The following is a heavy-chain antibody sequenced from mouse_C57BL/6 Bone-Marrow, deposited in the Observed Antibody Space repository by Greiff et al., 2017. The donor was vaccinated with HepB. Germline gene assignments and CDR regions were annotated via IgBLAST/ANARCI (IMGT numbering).Heavy chain of an antibody. CDR1: GFSLTSYA. V-gene: IGHV2-9-1*01. Sequence: QVQLQQSGPGLVAPSQSLSITCTVSGFSLTSYAISWVRQPPGKGLEWLGVIWTGGGTNYNSALKSRLSISKDNSKSQVFLKMNSLQTDDTARYYCARNSAITTVVAIYWYFDVWGTGTTVTVSS. D-gene: IGHD1-1*01. CDR3: ARNSAITTVVAIYWYFDV. CDR2: IWTGGGT. J-gene: IGHJ1*03.